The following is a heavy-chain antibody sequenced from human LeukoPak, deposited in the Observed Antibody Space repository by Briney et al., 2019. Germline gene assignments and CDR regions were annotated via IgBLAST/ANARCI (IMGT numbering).Heavy chain of an antibody. V-gene: IGHV1-69*13. J-gene: IGHJ4*02. CDR2: IIPIFGTA. Sequence: ASVEVSCKASGGTFSSYAISWVRQAPGQGLEWMGGIIPIFGTANYAQKFQGRVTITADESTSTAYMELSSLRSEDTAVYYCARDRWVGYSYGYAFDYWGQGTLATVSS. D-gene: IGHD5-18*01. CDR1: GGTFSSYA. CDR3: ARDRWVGYSYGYAFDY.